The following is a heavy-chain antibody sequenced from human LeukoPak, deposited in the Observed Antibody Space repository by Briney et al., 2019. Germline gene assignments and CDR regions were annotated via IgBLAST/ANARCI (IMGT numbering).Heavy chain of an antibody. CDR2: ISGSGGST. J-gene: IGHJ4*02. CDR3: AKEGGGTAITRNYFDY. Sequence: GGSLRLSCAASEFTFSSYAMSWVRQAPGKGLEWVSAISGSGGSTYYADSVKGRFTISRDNSKNTLYLQMNSLRAEDTAVYYCAKEGGGTAITRNYFDYWGQGTLVTVSS. D-gene: IGHD5-18*01. V-gene: IGHV3-23*01. CDR1: EFTFSSYA.